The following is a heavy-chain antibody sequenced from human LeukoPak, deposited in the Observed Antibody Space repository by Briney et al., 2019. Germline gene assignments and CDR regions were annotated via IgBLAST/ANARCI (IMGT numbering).Heavy chain of an antibody. J-gene: IGHJ4*02. V-gene: IGHV4-39*01. CDR3: ARLFDY. Sequence: SETLSLTCTVSGGSICFTTYYWGWIRQPRGKGLEWIVSIYYSGSTNYNPSRTSRVTISVAPSKNQFSLNLRSVTAADTAVYYCARLFDYWGQGTLVTVSS. CDR2: IYYSGST. CDR1: GGSICFTTYY.